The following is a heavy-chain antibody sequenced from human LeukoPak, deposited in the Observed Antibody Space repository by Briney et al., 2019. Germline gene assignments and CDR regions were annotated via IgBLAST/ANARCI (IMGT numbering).Heavy chain of an antibody. J-gene: IGHJ3*02. CDR3: ARWDFYNENGGYYDAFDI. CDR1: GGSIRSYY. V-gene: IGHV4-59*01. Sequence: SETLSLTCTVSGGSIRSYYWSWIRQPPGKGLEWIGYIYYSGSTNYKPSLKSRVTISLDTSKKQLSLKMRSVTAADTAVYYCARWDFYNENGGYYDAFDIWGQGTMVTVSS. D-gene: IGHD3-22*01. CDR2: IYYSGST.